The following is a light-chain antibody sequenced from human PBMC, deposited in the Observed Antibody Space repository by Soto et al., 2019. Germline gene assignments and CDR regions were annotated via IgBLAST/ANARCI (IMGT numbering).Light chain of an antibody. Sequence: QSALTQPASVSGSPGQSITISCTGTSSDVGGYNYVSWYQQHPGKASKLIIYEVSKRPSGVANRFSGSKSGNTASLTISGLQADDESDYYYTAYTSSTTLVVFGGGPKLTVL. CDR3: TAYTSSTTLVV. CDR2: EVS. J-gene: IGLJ2*01. V-gene: IGLV2-14*01. CDR1: SSDVGGYNY.